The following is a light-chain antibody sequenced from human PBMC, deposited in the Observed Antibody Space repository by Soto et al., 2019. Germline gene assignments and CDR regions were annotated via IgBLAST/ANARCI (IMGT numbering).Light chain of an antibody. CDR3: QTRGTGIHVV. V-gene: IGLV4-69*01. CDR1: SGHSTYA. CDR2: LNSDGSH. J-gene: IGLJ2*01. Sequence: QSVLTQSPSASASLGASVKLTCTLSSGHSTYAIAWHQQQPEKGPRYLMKLNSDGSHNKGDGIPDRFSGSSSGAERYLTISSLLSEDEADYYCQTRGTGIHVVFGGGNKLTVL.